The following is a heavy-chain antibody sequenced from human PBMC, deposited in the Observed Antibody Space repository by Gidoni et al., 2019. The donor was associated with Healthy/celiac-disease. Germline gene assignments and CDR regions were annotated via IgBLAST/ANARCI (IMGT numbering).Heavy chain of an antibody. V-gene: IGHV4-59*01. Sequence: VHLQEPCPALVTASEPISITCTVAGGSISRYYWSWIRQPPGKGREWIGYIYYSGSTNYNPSLKSRVTISVDTSRNQFSLKMSSVTAADTAVDYWARDLGTTVTTWQLVGFDSWGQGTLVTVSS. J-gene: IGHJ5*01. CDR2: IYYSGST. D-gene: IGHD4-17*01. CDR1: GGSISRYY. CDR3: ARDLGTTVTTWQLVGFDS.